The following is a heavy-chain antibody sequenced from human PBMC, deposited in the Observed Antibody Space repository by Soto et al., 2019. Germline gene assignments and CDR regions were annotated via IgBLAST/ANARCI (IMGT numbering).Heavy chain of an antibody. J-gene: IGHJ6*02. Sequence: EVQLLESGGGLVQPGGSLRLSCAGSTFAFTSFAMSWVRQAPGKGLEWVADISGSGGNTYYADSVKGRFTIYRDNSKYTLYLEMNSLRAEDTALYYCAKLESTSSVYYLYGLDVWGRGTRVIVSS. CDR2: ISGSGGNT. D-gene: IGHD3-10*01. CDR1: TFAFTSFA. V-gene: IGHV3-23*01. CDR3: AKLESTSSVYYLYGLDV.